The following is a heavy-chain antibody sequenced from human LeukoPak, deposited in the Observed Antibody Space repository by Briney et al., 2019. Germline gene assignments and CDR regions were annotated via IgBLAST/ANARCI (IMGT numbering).Heavy chain of an antibody. CDR2: IRYDGSNK. Sequence: GGSLRLSCAASGFTFSSYGMHWVRQAPGKGLEWVAFIRYDGSNKYYADSVKGRFTISRDNSKNTLYLQMSSLRAEDTAVYYCAKDGADCSSTSCYVHAFDYWGQGTLVTVSS. D-gene: IGHD2-2*01. CDR3: AKDGADCSSTSCYVHAFDY. J-gene: IGHJ4*02. V-gene: IGHV3-30*02. CDR1: GFTFSSYG.